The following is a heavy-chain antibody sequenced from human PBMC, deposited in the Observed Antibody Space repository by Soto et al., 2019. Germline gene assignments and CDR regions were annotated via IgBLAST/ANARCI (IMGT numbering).Heavy chain of an antibody. CDR2: INPILSMS. J-gene: IGHJ4*02. CDR1: GDTFNFYS. Sequence: QVQLVQSGADVQRPGSSVRVSCKASGDTFNFYSINWVRQAPGLGLQWMGRINPILSMSNYAPRFQGRVTMTADKSTSTAYMELSSLRSEDTAMYYCATSYCSGYRALDSWGQGALVTVSS. V-gene: IGHV1-69*02. CDR3: ATSYCSGYRALDS. D-gene: IGHD3-10*01.